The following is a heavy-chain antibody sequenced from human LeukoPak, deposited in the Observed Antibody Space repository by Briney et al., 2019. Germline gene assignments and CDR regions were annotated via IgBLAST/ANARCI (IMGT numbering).Heavy chain of an antibody. V-gene: IGHV3-30*02. CDR1: GFTFSGYA. Sequence: GGSLTLSCAASGFTFSGYAMHWVRQAPGKGLEWVGSIWSDGSEKWYGASGKGRFTISRDNSKNTAYLQMNSLRAEDTALYYCAKEVGGGSGPDNCGQGTLVTVSS. J-gene: IGHJ4*02. D-gene: IGHD2-15*01. CDR3: AKEVGGGSGPDN. CDR2: IWSDGSEK.